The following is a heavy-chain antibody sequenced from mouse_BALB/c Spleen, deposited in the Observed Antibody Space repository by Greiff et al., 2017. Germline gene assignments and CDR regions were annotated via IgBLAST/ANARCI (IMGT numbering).Heavy chain of an antibody. V-gene: IGHV1-14*01. CDR1: GYTFTSYV. D-gene: IGHD2-4*01. CDR3: ARGSTMITASWFAY. J-gene: IGHJ3*01. CDR2: INPYNDGT. Sequence: EVQLQQSGPELVKPGASVKMSCKASGYTFTSYVMHWVKQKPGQGLEWIGYINPYNDGTKYNEKFKGKATLTSDKSSSTAYMELSSLTSEDSAVYYCARGSTMITASWFAYWGQGTLVTVSA.